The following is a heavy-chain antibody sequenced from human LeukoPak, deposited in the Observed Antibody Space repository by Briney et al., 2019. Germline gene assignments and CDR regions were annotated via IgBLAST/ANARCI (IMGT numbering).Heavy chain of an antibody. CDR3: ARPRTSYGDYVRY. V-gene: IGHV5-51*01. CDR2: IYPGDSDT. J-gene: IGHJ4*02. Sequence: GESLKISCKGSGYSFTSYWIGWVRQMPGKGLEWMGIIYPGDSDTRYSPSFQGQVTISADKSISTAYLQWSSLKASDTATYYCARPRTSYGDYVRYWGQGTLVTVSS. CDR1: GYSFTSYW. D-gene: IGHD4-17*01.